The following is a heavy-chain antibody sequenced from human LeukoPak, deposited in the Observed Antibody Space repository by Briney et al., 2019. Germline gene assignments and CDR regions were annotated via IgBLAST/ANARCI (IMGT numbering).Heavy chain of an antibody. D-gene: IGHD6-13*01. V-gene: IGHV3-23*01. CDR3: AKDFAVYSTSYYDY. Sequence: GGSLRLSCAASGFTFRSYAMSWVRQAPGKGLEWVSAISGSGGSTYYADSVKRRFTISRDNSKTTLYLQVNSLRAEDTAVYYCAKDFAVYSTSYYDYWGQGTLVIVSS. CDR1: GFTFRSYA. J-gene: IGHJ4*02. CDR2: ISGSGGST.